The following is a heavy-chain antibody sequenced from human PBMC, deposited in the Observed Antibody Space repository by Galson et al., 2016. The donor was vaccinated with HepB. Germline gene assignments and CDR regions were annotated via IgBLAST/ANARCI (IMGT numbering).Heavy chain of an antibody. D-gene: IGHD1-26*01. J-gene: IGHJ4*02. CDR3: AKDPDSGRNLAADS. Sequence: SLRLSCAASGFNFNNFAMRWVRQGPGRGLEWVSAISDGGHRKYYAASVKGRFTVSRDNSKNTVWLQMNSQRAEDTALYYCAKDPDSGRNLAADSWGQGTLVTVSS. V-gene: IGHV3-23*01. CDR1: GFNFNNFA. CDR2: ISDGGHRK.